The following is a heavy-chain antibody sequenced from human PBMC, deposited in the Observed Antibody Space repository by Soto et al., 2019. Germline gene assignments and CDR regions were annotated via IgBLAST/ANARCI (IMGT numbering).Heavy chain of an antibody. J-gene: IGHJ4*02. Sequence: QVQLVQSGAEVKKPGSSVKVSCKASGGTFSSYAISWVRQAPGQGLEWMGGIIPIFGTANYAQKFQGRVTITADESTSTAYMELRSLRSEDTAVYYCARTVKLLVNAGYYLDYWGQGTLVTVSS. CDR1: GGTFSSYA. V-gene: IGHV1-69*01. CDR3: ARTVKLLVNAGYYLDY. CDR2: IIPIFGTA. D-gene: IGHD2-15*01.